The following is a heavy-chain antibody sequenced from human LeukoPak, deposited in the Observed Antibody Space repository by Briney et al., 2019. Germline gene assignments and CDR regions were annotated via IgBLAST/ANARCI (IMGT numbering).Heavy chain of an antibody. CDR2: IRYDGSNK. J-gene: IGHJ4*02. V-gene: IGHV3-30*02. Sequence: GGSLRLSCAASGFTFSSYGMHWVRQAPGKGLEWVAFIRYDGSNKYYADSVKGRFTISRDNSKNTLCLQMNSLRAEDTAVYYCAKERGITGTIREMYFDYWGQGTLVTVSS. D-gene: IGHD1-7*01. CDR3: AKERGITGTIREMYFDY. CDR1: GFTFSSYG.